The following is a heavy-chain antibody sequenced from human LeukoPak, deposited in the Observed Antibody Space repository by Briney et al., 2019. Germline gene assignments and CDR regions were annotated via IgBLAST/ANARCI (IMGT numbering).Heavy chain of an antibody. D-gene: IGHD5-24*01. CDR2: IFNDGST. CDR1: GFTVRSNC. Sequence: RGSLRLTRAASGFTVRSNCMSWVRQAPGKGLEWVSLIFNDGSTYYADSVKARFTISRDNSMDTLYLQMNSLRVEDTAVYYCARDPGVDNAYWGQAAKVTVSS. V-gene: IGHV3-66*01. J-gene: IGHJ4*02. CDR3: ARDPGVDNAY.